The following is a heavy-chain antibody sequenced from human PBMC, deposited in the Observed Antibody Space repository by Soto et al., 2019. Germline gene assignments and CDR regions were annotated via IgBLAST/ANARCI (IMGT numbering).Heavy chain of an antibody. CDR3: ARGMNCIAVAGKRIDYGMDV. D-gene: IGHD6-19*01. CDR2: ISSSSSYI. Sequence: PGGSLRLSCAASGFTFSSYSMNWVRQAPGKGLEWVSSISSSSSYIYYADSVKGRFTISRDNAKNSLYLQMNSLRAEDTAVYYCARGMNCIAVAGKRIDYGMDVWGQGTTVTVS. CDR1: GFTFSSYS. J-gene: IGHJ6*02. V-gene: IGHV3-21*01.